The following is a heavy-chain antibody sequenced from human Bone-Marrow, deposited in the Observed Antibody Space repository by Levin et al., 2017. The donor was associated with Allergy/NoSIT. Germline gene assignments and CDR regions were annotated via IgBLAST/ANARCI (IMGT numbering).Heavy chain of an antibody. V-gene: IGHV3-33*01. D-gene: IGHD4-17*01. CDR3: ARNDYGDSYFDY. J-gene: IGHJ4*02. CDR1: GFTFSSYG. CDR2: IWYDGSNK. Sequence: SCAASGFTFSSYGMHWVRQAPGKGLEWVAVIWYDGSNKYYADSVKGRFTISRDNSKNTLYLQMNSLRAEDTAVYYCARNDYGDSYFDYWGQGTLVTVSS.